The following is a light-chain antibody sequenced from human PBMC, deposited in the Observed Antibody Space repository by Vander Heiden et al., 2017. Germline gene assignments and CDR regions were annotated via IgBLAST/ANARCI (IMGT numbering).Light chain of an antibody. CDR1: QSLLHSDGYNY. Sequence: DIVMTQSPLSLPVTPGEPASISCRSSQSLLHSDGYNYLDWFLQRPGQSPQLLIYLGSFQASGVPDRFSGSGSGTDFTLKISRVEAEDVGVYYCMQTLQKGTFGQGTKVEIK. CDR2: LGS. CDR3: MQTLQKGT. V-gene: IGKV2-28*01. J-gene: IGKJ1*01.